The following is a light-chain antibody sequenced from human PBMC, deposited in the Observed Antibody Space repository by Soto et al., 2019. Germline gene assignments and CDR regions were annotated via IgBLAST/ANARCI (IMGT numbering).Light chain of an antibody. Sequence: EIVMTQSPATLPVSPGERATLSCRASQSVSVNLAWYQQKPGQPPRLLINGASTRATGIPARFSGSGSGTEFTLTINSLQSEDFAVYYCQQDNNWPPLTFGGGTKVEIK. CDR2: GAS. CDR1: QSVSVN. J-gene: IGKJ4*01. V-gene: IGKV3-15*01. CDR3: QQDNNWPPLT.